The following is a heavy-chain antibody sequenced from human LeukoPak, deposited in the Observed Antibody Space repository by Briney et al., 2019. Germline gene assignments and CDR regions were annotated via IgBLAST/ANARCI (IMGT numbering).Heavy chain of an antibody. J-gene: IGHJ6*03. CDR1: GGTFSSYA. CDR2: IIPIFGTA. D-gene: IGHD3-3*01. Sequence: SVKVSCKASGGTFSSYAISWVRQAPGQGLEWMGGIIPIFGTANYAQKFQGRVTITADESTSTAHMELSSLRSEDTAVYYCARATIFGVVDYYYYYMDVWGKGTTVTVSS. V-gene: IGHV1-69*01. CDR3: ARATIFGVVDYYYYYMDV.